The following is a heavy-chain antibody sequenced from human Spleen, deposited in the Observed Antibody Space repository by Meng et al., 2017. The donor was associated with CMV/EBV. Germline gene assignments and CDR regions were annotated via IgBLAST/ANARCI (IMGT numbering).Heavy chain of an antibody. V-gene: IGHV1-69*05. CDR3: ASGWRIAAAGSGYYFDY. Sequence: NFIDYYVHWVRQAPGQGLEWMGGIIPIFGTANYAQKFQGRVTITTDESTSTAYMELSSLRSEDTAVYYCASGWRIAAAGSGYYFDYWGQGTLVTVSS. D-gene: IGHD6-13*01. J-gene: IGHJ4*02. CDR2: IIPIFGTA. CDR1: NFIDYY.